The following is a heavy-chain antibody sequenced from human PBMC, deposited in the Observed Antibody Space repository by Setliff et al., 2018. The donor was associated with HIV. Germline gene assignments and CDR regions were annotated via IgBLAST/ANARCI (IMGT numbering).Heavy chain of an antibody. D-gene: IGHD6-19*01. Sequence: ASVKVSCKASGYTFKTYGISWVRQAPGHGLEWMGWISPYNGHTNYAQNFQGRVTMTIDTSTSRAYMELKSLTSDDTAAYFCARLGSGWSDSYYYAMDIWGQGTTVTVSS. V-gene: IGHV1-18*01. CDR1: GYTFKTYG. CDR2: ISPYNGHT. J-gene: IGHJ6*02. CDR3: ARLGSGWSDSYYYAMDI.